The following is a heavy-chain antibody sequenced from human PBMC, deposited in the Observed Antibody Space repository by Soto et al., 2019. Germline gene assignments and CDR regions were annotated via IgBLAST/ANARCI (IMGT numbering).Heavy chain of an antibody. Sequence: EVQLLESGGGLVQPGGSLRLSCAASGFTFSKYAMSWVRQAPGKGLEWVSAISGSGTTTYSADSVRGRFTISRDNSNNMLYLQMNSPSPEDTALYYCVKFFVETGGSSGWPWPLDSWGQGTLVTVSS. CDR3: VKFFVETGGSSGWPWPLDS. V-gene: IGHV3-23*01. CDR2: ISGSGTTT. D-gene: IGHD6-25*01. J-gene: IGHJ4*02. CDR1: GFTFSKYA.